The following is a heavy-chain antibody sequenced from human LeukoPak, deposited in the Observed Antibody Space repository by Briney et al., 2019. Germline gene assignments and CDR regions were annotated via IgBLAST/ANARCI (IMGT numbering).Heavy chain of an antibody. Sequence: SETLSLTCTVSGGSISSYYWSWIRQPAGKGLEWIGRIYTSGSTNYNPSLKSRVTMSVDTSKNQFSLKLSSVTAADTAVYYCAREAINYYDSSGYMPDYWGQGTLVTVSS. D-gene: IGHD3-22*01. CDR1: GGSISSYY. CDR3: AREAINYYDSSGYMPDY. CDR2: IYTSGST. J-gene: IGHJ4*02. V-gene: IGHV4-4*07.